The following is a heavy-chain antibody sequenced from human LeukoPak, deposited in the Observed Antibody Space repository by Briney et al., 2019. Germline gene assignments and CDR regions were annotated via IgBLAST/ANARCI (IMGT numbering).Heavy chain of an antibody. D-gene: IGHD4-11*01. CDR1: GFTFDDYG. V-gene: IGHV3-20*04. J-gene: IGHJ4*02. CDR2: INWNGGNT. CDR3: ARVASNYDFDY. Sequence: PGGSLRLSCAASGFTFDDYGMTWVRRAPGKGLEWVSGINWNGGNTGYADSVKGRFTISRDNAQNSLYLQMNSLRAEDTALYYCARVASNYDFDYWGQGTLVSVSS.